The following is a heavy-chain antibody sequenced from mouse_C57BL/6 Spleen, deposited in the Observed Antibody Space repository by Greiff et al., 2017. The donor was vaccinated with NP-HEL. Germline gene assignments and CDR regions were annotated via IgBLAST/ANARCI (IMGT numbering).Heavy chain of an antibody. CDR3: TRRGTYYSNYLFAY. V-gene: IGHV1-15*01. CDR2: IDPETGGT. D-gene: IGHD2-5*01. CDR1: GYTFTDYE. J-gene: IGHJ3*01. Sequence: QVQLQQSGAELVRPGASVTLSCKASGYTFTDYEMHWVKQTPVHGLEWIGAIDPETGGTAYNQKFKGKAILTADKSSSTAYMELRSLTSEDSAVYYCTRRGTYYSNYLFAYWGQGTLVTVA.